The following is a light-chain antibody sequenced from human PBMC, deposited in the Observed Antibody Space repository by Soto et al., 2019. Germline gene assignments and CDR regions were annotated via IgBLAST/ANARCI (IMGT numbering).Light chain of an antibody. Sequence: QSVLTQPASVSGSPGQSIAISCTGSSSDVGIYNYVSWYQQHPGKVPKLMIYEVSNRPSGVSNRFSGSKSGNTASLTISGLQAEDETDYYCFSYTSSGTYVFGTGTKVT. J-gene: IGLJ1*01. CDR1: SSDVGIYNY. CDR2: EVS. V-gene: IGLV2-14*01. CDR3: FSYTSSGTYV.